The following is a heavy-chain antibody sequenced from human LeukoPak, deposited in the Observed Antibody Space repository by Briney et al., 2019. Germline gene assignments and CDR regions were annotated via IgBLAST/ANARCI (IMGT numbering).Heavy chain of an antibody. J-gene: IGHJ4*02. CDR3: AKDSAYYDSSGYDY. D-gene: IGHD3-22*01. CDR2: ISYDGSNK. CDR1: GFTFSSYG. V-gene: IGHV3-30*18. Sequence: PGGSLRLSCAASGFTFSSYGMHWVRQAPGKGLEWVAVISYDGSNKYYADSVKGRFTISRDNSKNTLYLQMNSPRAEDTAVYYCAKDSAYYDSSGYDYWGQGTLVTVSS.